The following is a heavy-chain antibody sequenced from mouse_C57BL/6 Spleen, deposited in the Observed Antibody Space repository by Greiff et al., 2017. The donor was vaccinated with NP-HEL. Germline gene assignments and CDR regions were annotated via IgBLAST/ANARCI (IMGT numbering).Heavy chain of an antibody. J-gene: IGHJ4*01. CDR2: IWSDGST. V-gene: IGHV2-6-1*01. D-gene: IGHD1-1*01. Sequence: QVQLKESGPGLVAPSQSLSITCTVSGFSLTSYGVHWVRQPPGKGLEWLVVIWSDGSTTYNSALKSRLSISKDNSKSQGFLKMNSRQTDDTAMYYCARHGYYYGSSYGAMDYWGQGTSVTVSS. CDR3: ARHGYYYGSSYGAMDY. CDR1: GFSLTSYG.